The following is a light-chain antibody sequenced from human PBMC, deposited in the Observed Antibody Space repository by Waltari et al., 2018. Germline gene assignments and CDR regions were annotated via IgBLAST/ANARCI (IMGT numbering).Light chain of an antibody. J-gene: IGLJ3*02. CDR3: AVWDDSLSCRV. Sequence: QSVLTQPPSASGTPGQRVTISCSGSRSNIGNNYVYWYQQLPGTAPKLLIYRNNHGREEVPARFSGARSGTAASLAIRGLRSEDEADYYCAVWDDSLSCRVFGGGTKVTVL. V-gene: IGLV1-47*01. CDR1: RSNIGNNY. CDR2: RNN.